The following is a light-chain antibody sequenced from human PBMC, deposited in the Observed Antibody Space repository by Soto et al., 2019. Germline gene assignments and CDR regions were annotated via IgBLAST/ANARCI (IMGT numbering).Light chain of an antibody. V-gene: IGKV3-15*01. J-gene: IGKJ1*01. CDR1: QSVSSN. CDR2: GAS. Sequence: EVVMTQSPGMLSVSPGERATLSCSASQSVSSNLAWYQQRPGQAPRLLIHGASTRATGVPARFSGSGSGTEFTLTISGIQSEDFAFYYCQQYNDWPRTFGQGTKVDIK. CDR3: QQYNDWPRT.